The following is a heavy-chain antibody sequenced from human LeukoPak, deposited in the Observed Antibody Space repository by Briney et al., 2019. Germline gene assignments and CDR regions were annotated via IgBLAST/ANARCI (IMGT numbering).Heavy chain of an antibody. CDR1: GFTFSSYE. CDR3: AKAGYSSGWPPDY. D-gene: IGHD6-19*01. Sequence: GGSLRLSCAASGFTFSSYEVNWVRQAPGKGLEWVSYISSSGSTIYHADSVKGRFTISRDNSKNTLYLQMNSLRAEDTVVYYCAKAGYSSGWPPDYWGQGTLVTVSS. V-gene: IGHV3-48*03. J-gene: IGHJ4*02. CDR2: ISSSGSTI.